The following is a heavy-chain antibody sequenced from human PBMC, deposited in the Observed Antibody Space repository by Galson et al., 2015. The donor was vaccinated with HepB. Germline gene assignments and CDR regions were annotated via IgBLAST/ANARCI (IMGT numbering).Heavy chain of an antibody. CDR3: ARAFTRVGQVVPAAMDNYYYYGMDV. V-gene: IGHV3-13*04. D-gene: IGHD2-2*01. Sequence: SLRLSCAASRFTFSSYDMHWVRQATGKGLEWVSAIGTAGDTYYPGSVKGRFTISGENAKNSLYLQMNSLRAGDTAVYYCARAFTRVGQVVPAAMDNYYYYGMDVWGQGTTVTVSS. CDR1: RFTFSSYD. J-gene: IGHJ6*02. CDR2: IGTAGDT.